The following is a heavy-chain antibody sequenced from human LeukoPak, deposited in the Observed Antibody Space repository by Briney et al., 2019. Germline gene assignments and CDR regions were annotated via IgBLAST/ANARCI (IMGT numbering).Heavy chain of an antibody. Sequence: AGGSLRLSCAASGFTFSSYTMNWVRQAPGRGLEWVSSISSSGSNIYYADSMKGRFTISRDNAKNSLYLQMNSLRAEDTAVYYCARDPSAVAGPWGQGTLVTVSS. CDR2: ISSSGSNI. CDR3: ARDPSAVAGP. D-gene: IGHD6-19*01. V-gene: IGHV3-21*06. CDR1: GFTFSSYT. J-gene: IGHJ5*02.